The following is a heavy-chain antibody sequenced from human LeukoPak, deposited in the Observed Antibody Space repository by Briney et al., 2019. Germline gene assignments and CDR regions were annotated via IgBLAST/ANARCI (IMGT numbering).Heavy chain of an antibody. Sequence: SETLSLTCTVSGGSISSFYWSWIRQPPGKGLESIGYIHYTGSTNYNPSLKSRVSISVDTSKSQFSLKLSSVTAADTAVYYCARVGGSGSSYYYYMDVWGKGTTVTVSS. CDR2: IHYTGST. CDR1: GGSISSFY. J-gene: IGHJ6*03. CDR3: ARVGGSGSSYYYYMDV. V-gene: IGHV4-59*01. D-gene: IGHD3-10*01.